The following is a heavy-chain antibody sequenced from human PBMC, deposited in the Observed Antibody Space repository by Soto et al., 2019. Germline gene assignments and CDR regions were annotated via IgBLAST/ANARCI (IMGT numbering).Heavy chain of an antibody. CDR2: IGTAGDT. V-gene: IGHV3-13*01. CDR1: GFTFSSYD. CDR3: ARGGVLLWFGEFHHSYGMDV. J-gene: IGHJ6*02. D-gene: IGHD3-10*01. Sequence: EVQLVESGGGLVQPGGSLRLSCAASGFTFSSYDMHWVRQATGKGLEWVSAIGTAGDTYYPGSVKGRFTISRENAKSSLYLQMNSLRAEDTAVYYCARGGVLLWFGEFHHSYGMDVWGQGTTVTVSS.